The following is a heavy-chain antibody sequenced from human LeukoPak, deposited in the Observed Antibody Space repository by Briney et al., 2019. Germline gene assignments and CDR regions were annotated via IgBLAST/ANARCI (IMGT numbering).Heavy chain of an antibody. D-gene: IGHD3-22*01. V-gene: IGHV1-18*01. CDR3: ASGREVYYYDSSGYSLEFDY. J-gene: IGHJ4*02. Sequence: VASVKVSCKASGYTFTSYGISWVRQAPGQGLEWMGWISAYNGNTNYAQKLQGRVTMTTDTSTSTAYMELRSLRSDDTAVYYCASGREVYYYDSSGYSLEFDYWGQGTLVTVSS. CDR2: ISAYNGNT. CDR1: GYTFTSYG.